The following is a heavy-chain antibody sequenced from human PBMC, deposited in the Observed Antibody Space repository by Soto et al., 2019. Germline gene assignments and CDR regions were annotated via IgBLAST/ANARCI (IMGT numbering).Heavy chain of an antibody. CDR2: ILYSGDT. V-gene: IGHV4-39*01. D-gene: IGHD3-22*01. CDR1: SGSISTNSYL. CDR3: ARQGRNTKIVILRHYATDF. J-gene: IGHJ6*02. Sequence: SETLSLTCSVSSGSISTNSYLWGWIRQSPGKGLEWIGAILYSGDTYYSESLKSRVTMSVDTAKNQFSLKLNSVTAADTAGYYCARQGRNTKIVILRHYATDFWGQGTAVTVSS.